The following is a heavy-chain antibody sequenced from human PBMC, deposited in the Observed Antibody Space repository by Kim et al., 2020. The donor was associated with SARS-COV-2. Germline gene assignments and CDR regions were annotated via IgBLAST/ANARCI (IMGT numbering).Heavy chain of an antibody. J-gene: IGHJ4*02. CDR1: GGSISSSNW. V-gene: IGHV4-4*02. D-gene: IGHD6-13*01. CDR2: IYHSGST. Sequence: SETLSLTCAVSGGSISSSNWWSWVRQPPGKGLEWIGEIYHSGSTNYNPSLKSRVTISVDKTKNQFSLKLSSVTAADTAVYYCATDPPLHSSWYRRRFDYWCQRTLVAVSS. CDR3: ATDPPLHSSWYRRRFDY.